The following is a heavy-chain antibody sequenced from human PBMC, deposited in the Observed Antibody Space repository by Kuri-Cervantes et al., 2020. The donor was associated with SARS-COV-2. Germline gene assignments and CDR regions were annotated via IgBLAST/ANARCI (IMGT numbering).Heavy chain of an antibody. D-gene: IGHD3-3*01. CDR2: ISYDGSNK. J-gene: IGHJ4*02. CDR1: GFTFSSYG. Sequence: GGSLRLSCAASGFTFSSYGMHWVRQAPGKGLEWVAVISYDGSNKYYADSVKGRFTISRDNSKNTLYLQMNSLRAEDTAVYYCARVEGISLDYWAREPWSPSPQ. CDR3: ARVEGISLDY. V-gene: IGHV3-30*03.